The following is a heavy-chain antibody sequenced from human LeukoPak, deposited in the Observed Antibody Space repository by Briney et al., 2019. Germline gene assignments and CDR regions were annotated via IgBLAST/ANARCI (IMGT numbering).Heavy chain of an antibody. Sequence: SVKVSCKASGGTFSSYAISWVRQAPGQGLEWMGGIIPIFGTANYAQKFQGRVTITADEPTSTAYMELSSLRSEDTAVYYCARETGGLWPDAFDIWGQGTMVTVSS. V-gene: IGHV1-69*13. J-gene: IGHJ3*02. D-gene: IGHD3-10*01. CDR1: GGTFSSYA. CDR2: IIPIFGTA. CDR3: ARETGGLWPDAFDI.